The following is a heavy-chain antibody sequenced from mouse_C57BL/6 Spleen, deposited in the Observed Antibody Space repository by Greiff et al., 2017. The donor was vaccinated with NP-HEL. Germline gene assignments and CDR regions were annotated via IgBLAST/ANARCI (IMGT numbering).Heavy chain of an antibody. V-gene: IGHV1-59*01. D-gene: IGHD1-1*01. CDR1: GYTFTSYW. Sequence: VQLQQPGAELVRPGTSVKLSCKASGYTFTSYWMHWVKQRPGQGLEWIGVIDPSDSYTNYNQKFKGKATLTVDTSPSTAYMQLSSLTSEDSAVDYGARSKFITHMDYWGKGTSVTGSS. J-gene: IGHJ4*01. CDR3: ARSKFITHMDY. CDR2: IDPSDSYT.